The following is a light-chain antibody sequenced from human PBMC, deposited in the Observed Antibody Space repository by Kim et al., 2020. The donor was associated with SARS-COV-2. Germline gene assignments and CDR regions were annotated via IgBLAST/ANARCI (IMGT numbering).Light chain of an antibody. CDR1: QGISNY. J-gene: IGKJ1*01. CDR3: QNYNGAPWT. V-gene: IGKV1-27*01. Sequence: ASVGDRVTLPCRESQGISNYLAWYQQKPGKVPKLLIYAASALQSGVPSRFSGSGSETDFTLTIGSLQPEDVATYYCQNYNGAPWTFGQGTKVDIK. CDR2: AAS.